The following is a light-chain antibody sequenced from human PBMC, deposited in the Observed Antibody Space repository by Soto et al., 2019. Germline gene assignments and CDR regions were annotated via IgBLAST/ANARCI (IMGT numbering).Light chain of an antibody. CDR2: EVS. V-gene: IGLV2-14*01. J-gene: IGLJ1*01. CDR3: SSCTGSSTLV. CDR1: SSDFGDYDY. Sequence: QSVLTQPASVSGSPGQSITISCTGTSSDFGDYDYVSWYLQHPGKVPKLMIYEVSNRPSGVSNRFSGSKSGNTASLTISGLQAEDEADYYCSSCTGSSTLVFGTGTKVTVL.